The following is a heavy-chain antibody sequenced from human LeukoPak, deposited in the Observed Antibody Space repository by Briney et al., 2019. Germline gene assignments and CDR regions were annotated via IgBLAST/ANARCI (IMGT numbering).Heavy chain of an antibody. CDR3: RYGSSSGDY. J-gene: IGHJ4*02. Sequence: GGSLRLSCAASGFTFSSYAMSWVRQAPGKVLEWVSAISGSGGSTYYADSVKGRFTISRDNAKNALSLQMNSLRAEDTAVYYCRYGSSSGDYWGQGTLVTVSS. D-gene: IGHD6-6*01. CDR1: GFTFSSYA. CDR2: ISGSGGST. V-gene: IGHV3-23*01.